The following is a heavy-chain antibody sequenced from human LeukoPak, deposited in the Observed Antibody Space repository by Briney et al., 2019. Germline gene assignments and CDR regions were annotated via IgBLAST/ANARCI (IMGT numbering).Heavy chain of an antibody. V-gene: IGHV1-69*13. CDR2: IIPIFGTA. Sequence: SVKVSCKASGGTFSSYAISWVRQAPGQGLEWMGGIIPIFGTANYAQKFQDRVTITADESTSTAYMELSSLRSEDTAVYYCASTGSIAAAPNEVGYWGQGTLVTVSS. D-gene: IGHD6-13*01. J-gene: IGHJ4*02. CDR1: GGTFSSYA. CDR3: ASTGSIAAAPNEVGY.